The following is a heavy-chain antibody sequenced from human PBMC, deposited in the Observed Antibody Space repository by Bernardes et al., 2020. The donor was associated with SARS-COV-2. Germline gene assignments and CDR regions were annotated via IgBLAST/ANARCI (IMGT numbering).Heavy chain of an antibody. Sequence: GSLRLSCAASGFTFSSYFMHWVRQAPGKGLVWVSRINSDGSTTTYADSVKGRFTISRDNAKNTLYLQMKSLRVEDTAVYYCARGNYYGMDVWGQGTTVTVSS. CDR2: INSDGSTT. CDR1: GFTFSSYF. J-gene: IGHJ6*02. CDR3: ARGNYYGMDV. V-gene: IGHV3-74*03.